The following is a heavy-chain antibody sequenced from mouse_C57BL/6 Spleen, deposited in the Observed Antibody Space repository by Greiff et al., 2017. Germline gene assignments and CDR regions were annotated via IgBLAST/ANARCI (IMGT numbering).Heavy chain of an antibody. J-gene: IGHJ3*01. Sequence: VQLQQSGAELARPGASVKLSCKASGYTFTSYGISWVKQRTGQGLEWIGEIYPRSGNTYYNEKFKGKATLTADKSSSTAYMELRSLTSEDSAVYFCARRGMITDWCAYWGQGTLVTVSA. CDR2: IYPRSGNT. D-gene: IGHD2-4*01. V-gene: IGHV1-81*01. CDR1: GYTFTSYG. CDR3: ARRGMITDWCAY.